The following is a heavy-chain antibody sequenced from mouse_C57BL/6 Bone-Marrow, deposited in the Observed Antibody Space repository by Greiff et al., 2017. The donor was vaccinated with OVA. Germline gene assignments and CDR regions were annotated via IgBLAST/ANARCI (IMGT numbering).Heavy chain of an antibody. D-gene: IGHD1-1*01. J-gene: IGHJ1*03. CDR2: ISNGGGST. CDR3: ARQGTGYGSSHWYFDV. V-gene: IGHV5-12*01. Sequence: EVQVVESGGGLVQPGGSLKLSCAASGFTFSDYYMYWVRQTPEKRLEWVAYISNGGGSTYYPDTVKGRFTISRDNAKNTLYRQMSRLKSEDTAMYYCARQGTGYGSSHWYFDVWGTGTTVTVSS. CDR1: GFTFSDYY.